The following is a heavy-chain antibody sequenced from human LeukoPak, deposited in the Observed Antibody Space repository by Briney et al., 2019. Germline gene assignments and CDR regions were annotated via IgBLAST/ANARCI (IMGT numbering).Heavy chain of an antibody. Sequence: PGGSLRLSCAASGFTFSSYAMNWVRQAPGKGLEWVSAISDSGVSTYYADSVKGRFTISRDNSKNTLYLQMNSLRAEDTAVYYCAKDHMRDGYNYGYWYFDLWGRDTLVTVSS. CDR3: AKDHMRDGYNYGYWYFDL. J-gene: IGHJ2*01. V-gene: IGHV3-23*01. CDR1: GFTFSSYA. CDR2: ISDSGVST. D-gene: IGHD5-24*01.